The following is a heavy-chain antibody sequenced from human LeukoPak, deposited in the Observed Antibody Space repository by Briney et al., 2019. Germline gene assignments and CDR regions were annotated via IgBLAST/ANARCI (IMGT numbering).Heavy chain of an antibody. Sequence: PSETLSLTCAVYGASFSDYSWSWIRQPPGKGLEWIGEINHSGSTNYNPSLKSRVTISVDTSKNQFSLKLTSVTAADTAVYYCARGPGRWLRFRWFDPWGQGTLVTVSS. CDR1: GASFSDYS. J-gene: IGHJ5*02. CDR3: ARGPGRWLRFRWFDP. D-gene: IGHD5-12*01. V-gene: IGHV4-34*01. CDR2: INHSGST.